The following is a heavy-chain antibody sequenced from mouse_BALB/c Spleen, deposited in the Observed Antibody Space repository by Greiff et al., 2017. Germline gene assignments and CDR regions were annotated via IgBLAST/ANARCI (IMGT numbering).Heavy chain of an antibody. J-gene: IGHJ4*01. CDR3: ARRGDDGNYYAKDS. V-gene: IGHV5-17*02. CDR1: GFTFSSFG. CDR2: ISSGSSTI. D-gene: IGHD2-12*01. Sequence: EVKLQVSGGGLVQPGGSRKLSCAASGFTFSSFGMHWVRQAPEKGLEWVAYISSGSSTIYYADTVKGRFTISRDYPKNTLFLQMTSLRSEDTAMYYCARRGDDGNYYAKDSWGQGTSGTVSS.